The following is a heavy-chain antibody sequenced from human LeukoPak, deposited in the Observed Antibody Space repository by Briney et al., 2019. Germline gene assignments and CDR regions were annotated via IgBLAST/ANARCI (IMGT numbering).Heavy chain of an antibody. D-gene: IGHD3-10*01. V-gene: IGHV1-18*01. CDR1: GYTFINYG. CDR3: ARDLDQYNGRFGGFGHDF. Sequence: GASVKVSCKASGYTFINYGINWVRQAPGQGLEWMGLISAYNGNTNYAQSLQGRVTMTTDTSTSTVYMEMRSLTSDDTAVYYCARDLDQYNGRFGGFGHDFWGQGTLVTVSS. CDR2: ISAYNGNT. J-gene: IGHJ4*02.